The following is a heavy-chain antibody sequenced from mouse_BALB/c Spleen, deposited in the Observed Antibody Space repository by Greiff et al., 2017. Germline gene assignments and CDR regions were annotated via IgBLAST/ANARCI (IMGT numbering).Heavy chain of an antibody. CDR1: GYTFTDYA. D-gene: IGHD1-1*01. Sequence: QVQLQQSGAELVRPGVSVKISCKGSGYTFTDYAMHWVKQSHAKSLEWIGVISTYYGDASYNQKFKGKATMTVDKSSSTSYMELARLTSEDSAIYYCARGSTTVVAPMDDWGQGTSVTVSS. CDR3: ARGSTTVVAPMDD. V-gene: IGHV1S137*01. CDR2: ISTYYGDA. J-gene: IGHJ4*01.